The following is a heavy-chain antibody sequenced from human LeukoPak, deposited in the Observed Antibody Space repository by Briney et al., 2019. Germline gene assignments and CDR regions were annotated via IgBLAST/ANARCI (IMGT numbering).Heavy chain of an antibody. CDR1: GGTSSSYA. CDR3: ARPRDPYYYYYGMDV. J-gene: IGHJ6*02. V-gene: IGHV1-69*04. Sequence: ASVNVSCKASGGTSSSYAISWVRQAPGQGLEWMGRIIPILGIANYAQKFQGRVTITADKSTSTAYMELSSLRSEDTAVYYCARPRDPYYYYYGMDVWGQGTTVTVSS. CDR2: IIPILGIA.